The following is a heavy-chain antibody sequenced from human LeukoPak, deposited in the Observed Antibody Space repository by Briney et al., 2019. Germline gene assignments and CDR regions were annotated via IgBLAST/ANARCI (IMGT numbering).Heavy chain of an antibody. CDR1: GYTFTSYG. CDR2: ISAYNGNT. Sequence: ASVKVSCKASGYTFTSYGISWVRQAPGQGLERMGWISAYNGNTNYALKLQGRVTMTTDTSTSTAYMELRSLRSDDTAVYYCARDISSYAVAGSVVYVYWGQGTLVTVSS. J-gene: IGHJ4*02. V-gene: IGHV1-18*01. D-gene: IGHD6-19*01. CDR3: ARDISSYAVAGSVVYVY.